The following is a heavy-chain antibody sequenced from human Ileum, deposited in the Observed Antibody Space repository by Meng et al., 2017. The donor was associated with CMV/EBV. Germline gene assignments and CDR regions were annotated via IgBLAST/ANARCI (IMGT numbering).Heavy chain of an antibody. Sequence: SVKVSCKASGGTFSSYAISWVRQAPGQGLEWMGGIIPIFGTANYAQKFQGRVTITTDESTSTAYMELSSLRSEDTAVYYCARGNRGFLALTSSPYYYYGMDVWGQGTTVTVSS. D-gene: IGHD2-2*01. J-gene: IGHJ6*02. CDR2: IIPIFGTA. CDR1: GGTFSSYA. V-gene: IGHV1-69*05. CDR3: ARGNRGFLALTSSPYYYYGMDV.